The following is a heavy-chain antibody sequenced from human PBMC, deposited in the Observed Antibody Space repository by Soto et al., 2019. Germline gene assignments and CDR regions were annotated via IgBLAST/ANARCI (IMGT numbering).Heavy chain of an antibody. D-gene: IGHD3-22*01. CDR2: IVVGSGNT. CDR1: GFTFTSSA. V-gene: IGHV1-58*01. Sequence: SVKVSCKASGFTFTSSAVQWVRQARGQRLEWIGWIVVGSGNTNYAHKFQERVTITRDMSTSTAYMELSSLRSEDTAVYYCAAWGGRTYYYDRSRYRDAFDIRGQGTMVTVS. CDR3: AAWGGRTYYYDRSRYRDAFDI. J-gene: IGHJ3*02.